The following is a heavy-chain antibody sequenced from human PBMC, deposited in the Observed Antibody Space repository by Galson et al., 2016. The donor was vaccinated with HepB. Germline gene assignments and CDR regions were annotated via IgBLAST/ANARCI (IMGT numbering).Heavy chain of an antibody. CDR2: TYYRSKWYH. D-gene: IGHD2-8*01. CDR1: GDSVSSNSAA. V-gene: IGHV6-1*01. J-gene: IGHJ5*02. Sequence: CAISGDSVSSNSAAWNWIRQSPSRGLEWLGRTYYRSKWYHDYAVSVKSRILINPDTSKNHFSLQLNSVTPEDTAVYYCARTKWGWFDPWGQGTLDTGSS. CDR3: ARTKWGWFDP.